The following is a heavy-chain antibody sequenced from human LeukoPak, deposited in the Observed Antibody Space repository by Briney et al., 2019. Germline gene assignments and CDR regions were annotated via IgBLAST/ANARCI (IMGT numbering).Heavy chain of an antibody. CDR2: ISSSSSTI. J-gene: IGHJ4*02. Sequence: GGSLRLSCAASGFTFSSYSMNWVRQAPGNGLEGVSYISSSSSTIYYADSVKGRFTISRDNAKNSLYLQMNSLRAEDTAVYYCARGDYVLIDYWGQGTLVTVSS. CDR1: GFTFSSYS. D-gene: IGHD4-17*01. CDR3: ARGDYVLIDY. V-gene: IGHV3-48*01.